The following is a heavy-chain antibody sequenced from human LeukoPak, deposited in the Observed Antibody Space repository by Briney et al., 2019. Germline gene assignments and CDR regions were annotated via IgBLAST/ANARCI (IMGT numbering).Heavy chain of an antibody. J-gene: IGHJ4*02. V-gene: IGHV3-74*01. CDR3: ASLDY. CDR2: INSDGSST. CDR1: GFTFSIYW. Sequence: GGSLRLSCAASGFTFSIYWVHWVRQAPGKGLVWVSSINSDGSSTSYADSVKGRFTISRGNAKNTLYLQMNTLRAEDTAVCYCASLDYWGQGTPVTASS.